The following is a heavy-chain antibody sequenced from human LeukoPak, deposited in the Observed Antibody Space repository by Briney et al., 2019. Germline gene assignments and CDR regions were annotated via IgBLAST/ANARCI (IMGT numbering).Heavy chain of an antibody. Sequence: SVKVSCKASGGTFSSYAISWVRQAPGQGLEWMGRIIPILGIANYAQKFQGRVTITADKSTSTAYMELSSLRSEDTAVYYCARADYGDYVEYWGQGTLVTVSS. D-gene: IGHD4-17*01. V-gene: IGHV1-69*04. CDR1: GGTFSSYA. CDR3: ARADYGDYVEY. CDR2: IIPILGIA. J-gene: IGHJ4*02.